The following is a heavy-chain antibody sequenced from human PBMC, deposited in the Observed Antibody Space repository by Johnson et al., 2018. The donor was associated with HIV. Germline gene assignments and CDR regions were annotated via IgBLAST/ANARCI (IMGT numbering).Heavy chain of an antibody. D-gene: IGHD2-21*02. J-gene: IGHJ3*02. Sequence: VQLVESGGGLAKPAWSPRLSCAASGFTFSDYYMSWIRQAPGKGLEWVSVIYSGGSTYYADSVKGRFTISRDNSKNTLYLQMNSLRAEDTAVYYCAKTIVVVTADAFDIWGQGTMVTVSS. CDR2: IYSGGST. V-gene: IGHV3-66*02. CDR1: GFTFSDYY. CDR3: AKTIVVVTADAFDI.